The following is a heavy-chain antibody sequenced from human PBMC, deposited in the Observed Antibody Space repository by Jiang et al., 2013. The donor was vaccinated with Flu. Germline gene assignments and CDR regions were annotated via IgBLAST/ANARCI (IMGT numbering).Heavy chain of an antibody. CDR1: GFSLTTTAMC. J-gene: IGHJ6*02. CDR2: IDWDDDE. CDR3: ARTRASPSMIPGVKGYGMDV. V-gene: IGHV2-70*11. D-gene: IGHD3-10*01. Sequence: PTQTLTLTCTFSGFSLTTTAMCVSWIRQSPGKGLEWLARIDWDDDEYYTSSLKTRLAVSKDTSRNQVVLTMTNMDPSDTGTYYCARTRASPSMIPGVKGYGMDVWGQGTLVTVSS.